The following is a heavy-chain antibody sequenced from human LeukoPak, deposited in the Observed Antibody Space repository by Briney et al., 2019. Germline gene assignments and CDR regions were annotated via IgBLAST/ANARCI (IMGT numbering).Heavy chain of an antibody. V-gene: IGHV4-34*01. CDR2: INHSGST. J-gene: IGHJ5*02. Sequence: GSLRLSCAASGFTFSSYSMNWVRQPPGKGLEWIGEINHSGSTNYNPSLKSRVTISVDTSKNQFSLKLSSVTAADTAVYYCARGRFLLFDPWGQGTLVTVSS. D-gene: IGHD3-10*01. CDR3: ARGRFLLFDP. CDR1: GFTFSSYS.